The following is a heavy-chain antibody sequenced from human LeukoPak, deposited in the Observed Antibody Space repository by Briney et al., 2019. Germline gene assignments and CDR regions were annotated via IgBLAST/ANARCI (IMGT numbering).Heavy chain of an antibody. Sequence: ASVKVSCKASGYTFTSYGISWVRQAPGQGLEWMGWISAYNGNTNYAQKLQGRVTMTTDTSTSTAYMELRSLRSDDTAVYYCARESYLGGYPVFTPFDIWGQGTMVTVSS. CDR2: ISAYNGNT. CDR1: GYTFTSYG. J-gene: IGHJ3*02. D-gene: IGHD3-10*01. V-gene: IGHV1-18*01. CDR3: ARESYLGGYPVFTPFDI.